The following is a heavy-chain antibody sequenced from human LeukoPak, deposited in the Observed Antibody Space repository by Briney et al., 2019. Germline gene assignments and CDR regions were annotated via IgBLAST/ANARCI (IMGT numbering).Heavy chain of an antibody. Sequence: PGGSLRLPCTASGFTFGDYAMSWFRQAPGEGLEWVGFIRSKAHGGTTEYAASVKGRFTISRDDSKSIAYLQMDSLKTEDTAVYYCTRAGRYCSGGSCYSFYWGQGTLVTVSS. V-gene: IGHV3-49*03. CDR1: GFTFGDYA. CDR3: TRAGRYCSGGSCYSFY. CDR2: IRSKAHGGTT. J-gene: IGHJ4*02. D-gene: IGHD2-15*01.